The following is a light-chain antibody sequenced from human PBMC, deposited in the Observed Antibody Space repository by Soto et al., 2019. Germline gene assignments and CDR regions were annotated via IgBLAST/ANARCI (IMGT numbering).Light chain of an antibody. V-gene: IGLV2-14*03. CDR1: SSDVGGYNY. CDR2: DVT. Sequence: QSVLTQPASVSGSPGQSITLSCTGTSSDVGGYNYVSWYQHHPGKAPKLIIYDVTNRPSGVSNPFSGSKSDNTASLTISGLQPEDEADYYCSSYTTSNTRQIVFGTGTKLTVL. CDR3: SSYTTSNTRQIV. J-gene: IGLJ1*01.